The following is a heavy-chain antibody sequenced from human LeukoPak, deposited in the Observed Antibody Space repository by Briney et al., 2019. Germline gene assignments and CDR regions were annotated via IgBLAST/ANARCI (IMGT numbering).Heavy chain of an antibody. J-gene: IGHJ4*02. CDR2: ISGSSSTI. Sequence: GGSLRLSCAASGFTFDDYAMHWVRQAPGKGLEWVSYISGSSSTIYYADSVKGRFTISRDNAKNSLYLQMNSLRAEDTAVYYCVTNFDPDVDWGQGTLVTVSS. D-gene: IGHD3-9*01. CDR1: GFTFDDYA. V-gene: IGHV3-48*01. CDR3: VTNFDPDVD.